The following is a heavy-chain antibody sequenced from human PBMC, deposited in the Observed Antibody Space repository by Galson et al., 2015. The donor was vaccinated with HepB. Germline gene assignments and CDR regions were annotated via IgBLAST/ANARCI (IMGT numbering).Heavy chain of an antibody. J-gene: IGHJ4*02. CDR1: GFTFSSYA. V-gene: IGHV3-23*01. CDR3: AKDLRQYGLYYFDY. D-gene: IGHD3-10*01. CDR2: ISGSGGST. Sequence: SLRLSCAASGFTFSSYAMSWVRQAPGKGLEWVSAISGSGGSTYYADSVKGRFTISRDNSKNTLYLQMSSLRAEDTAVYYCAKDLRQYGLYYFDYWGQGTLVTVSS.